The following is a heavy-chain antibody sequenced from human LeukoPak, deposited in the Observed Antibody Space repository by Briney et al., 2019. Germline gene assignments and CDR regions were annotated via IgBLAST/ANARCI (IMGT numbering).Heavy chain of an antibody. D-gene: IGHD3-22*01. CDR1: GGSISSNY. V-gene: IGHV4-59*12. CDR2: IYYTGST. CDR3: ATYDSSGYYCHY. J-gene: IGHJ4*02. Sequence: SETLSLTCIVSGGSISSNYWNWIRQPPGKGLEWLGNIYYTGSTNYNPSLKSRVTISLDTSKNHFSLKLSSVTAADTAVYYCATYDSSGYYCHYWGQGTLVTVSS.